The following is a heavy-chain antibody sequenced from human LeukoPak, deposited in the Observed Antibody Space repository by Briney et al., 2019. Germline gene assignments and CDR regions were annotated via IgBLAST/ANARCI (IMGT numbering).Heavy chain of an antibody. J-gene: IGHJ5*02. Sequence: SETLSLTCTVSGGSISSYYWSWIRQPPGKGLEWIGYIYYSGSTNYNPSLKSRVTISVDTSKNQFSLKLSSVTAADTAVYYCARTMVRGVITRGWFDPWGQGTLVTVSS. D-gene: IGHD3-10*01. V-gene: IGHV4-59*01. CDR2: IYYSGST. CDR1: GGSISSYY. CDR3: ARTMVRGVITRGWFDP.